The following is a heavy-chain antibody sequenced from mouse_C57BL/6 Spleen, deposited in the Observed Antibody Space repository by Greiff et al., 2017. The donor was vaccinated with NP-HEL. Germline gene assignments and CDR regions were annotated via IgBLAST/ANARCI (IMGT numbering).Heavy chain of an antibody. CDR3: ARGGNWAFDY. Sequence: QVQLQQPGAELVRPGSSVKLSCKASGYTFTSYWMDWVKQRPGQGLEWIGNIYPSDSETHYNQKFKDKATLTADKSSSTAYMQLSSLTSEDSAVYYCARGGNWAFDYWGQGTTLTVSS. D-gene: IGHD4-1*01. J-gene: IGHJ2*01. CDR1: GYTFTSYW. V-gene: IGHV1-61*01. CDR2: IYPSDSET.